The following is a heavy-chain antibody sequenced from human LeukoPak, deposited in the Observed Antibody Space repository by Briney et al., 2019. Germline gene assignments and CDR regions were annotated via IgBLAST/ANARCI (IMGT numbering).Heavy chain of an antibody. CDR2: IYHSGST. Sequence: SGTLSLTCAVSGGSISSSNWWSWVRQPPGKGLEWIGEIYHSGSTNYNPSLKSRVTISVDKSKNQFSLKLSSVTAADTAVYYCASLRGDFWSGYYTVEYYFDYWGQGTLVTVSS. J-gene: IGHJ4*02. D-gene: IGHD3-3*01. CDR3: ASLRGDFWSGYYTVEYYFDY. V-gene: IGHV4-4*02. CDR1: GGSISSSNW.